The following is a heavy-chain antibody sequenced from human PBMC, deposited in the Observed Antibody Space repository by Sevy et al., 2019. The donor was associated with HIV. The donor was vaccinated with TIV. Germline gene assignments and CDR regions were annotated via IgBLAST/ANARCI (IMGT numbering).Heavy chain of an antibody. CDR2: ISGSGGST. CDR1: GFTFSSYA. D-gene: IGHD2-15*01. J-gene: IGHJ4*02. Sequence: GGYLRLSCAASGFTFSSYAMSWVRQAPGKGLEWVSAISGSGGSTYYADSVKGRFTISRDNSKNTLYLQMNSLRAEDTAVYYCAKRDIVVVVAATNFDYWGQGTLVTVSS. V-gene: IGHV3-23*01. CDR3: AKRDIVVVVAATNFDY.